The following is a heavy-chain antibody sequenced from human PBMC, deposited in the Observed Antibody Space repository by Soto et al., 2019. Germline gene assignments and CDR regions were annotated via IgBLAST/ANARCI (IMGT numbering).Heavy chain of an antibody. CDR2: IYYSGST. D-gene: IGHD3-10*01. V-gene: IGHV4-59*08. J-gene: IGHJ4*02. Sequence: PSETLSLTCTVSGGSISSYYWSWIRQPPGKGLEWIGYIYYSGSTNYNPSLKSRVTISVDTSKNQFSLKLSSVTAADTAVYYCARQYYFGSGSYYHRPFDFWGQGTLVTVSS. CDR1: GGSISSYY. CDR3: ARQYYFGSGSYYHRPFDF.